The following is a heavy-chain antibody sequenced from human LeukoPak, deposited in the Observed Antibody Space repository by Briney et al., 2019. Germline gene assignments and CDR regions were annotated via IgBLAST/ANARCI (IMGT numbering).Heavy chain of an antibody. CDR1: GFTFSSYS. CDR2: ISSGSSYI. CDR3: ARVRGYDILTGYYKGWFDP. Sequence: GGSLRLSCAASGFTFSSYSMNWVRQAPGKGLEWVSSISSGSSYIYYADSLKGRFTISRDNAKNSLYLQMNSLRAEDTAVYYCARVRGYDILTGYYKGWFDPWGQGTLVTVSS. J-gene: IGHJ5*02. D-gene: IGHD3-9*01. V-gene: IGHV3-21*01.